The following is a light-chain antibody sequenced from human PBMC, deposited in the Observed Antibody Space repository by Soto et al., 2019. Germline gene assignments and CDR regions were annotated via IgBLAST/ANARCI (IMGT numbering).Light chain of an antibody. Sequence: DIQMTQSPSTLSASVGDRVTIPCRASESISTWLTWYQQKPGKAPKLLIYQASSLASGVPSRFSGSGSGTEFTLTINNLQPDDFATYYCQQFQSYFRTFGQGTKVEI. CDR2: QAS. CDR3: QQFQSYFRT. CDR1: ESISTW. J-gene: IGKJ1*01. V-gene: IGKV1-5*03.